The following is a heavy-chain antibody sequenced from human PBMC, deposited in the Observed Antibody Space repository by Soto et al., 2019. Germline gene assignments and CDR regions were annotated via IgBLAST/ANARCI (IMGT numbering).Heavy chain of an antibody. Sequence: GASVKVSCKASGYTFTSYDINWVRQATGQGLEWMGWMNPNSGNTGYAQKFQGRVTMTRNTSISTAYMELSSLRSEDTAVYYCARGRRVSSSWYVTDDYWGQGTLVTVSS. CDR2: MNPNSGNT. D-gene: IGHD6-13*01. CDR3: ARGRRVSSSWYVTDDY. CDR1: GYTFTSYD. V-gene: IGHV1-8*01. J-gene: IGHJ4*02.